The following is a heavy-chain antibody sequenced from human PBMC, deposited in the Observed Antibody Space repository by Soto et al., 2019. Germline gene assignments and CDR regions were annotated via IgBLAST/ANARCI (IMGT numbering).Heavy chain of an antibody. Sequence: SETLSLTCFVSGDSLSGGGFYWSWIRQRPGKGLEWIGYIYNSGGTFYSPSLRSRVTISIDTSINQFSLKLTSVTAADTAFYYCAVSPAVAGKYYFDYWGQGTLVTVSS. CDR2: IYNSGGT. CDR1: GDSLSGGGFY. CDR3: AVSPAVAGKYYFDY. J-gene: IGHJ4*02. D-gene: IGHD6-19*01. V-gene: IGHV4-31*03.